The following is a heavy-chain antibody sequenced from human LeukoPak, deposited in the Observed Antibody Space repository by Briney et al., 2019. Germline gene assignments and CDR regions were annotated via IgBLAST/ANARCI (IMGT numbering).Heavy chain of an antibody. CDR3: ARDDWYSSSWPGAFDI. V-gene: IGHV4-4*07. CDR1: GGSISSYY. J-gene: IGHJ3*02. Sequence: SETLSLTCTVSGGSISSYYWSWIRQPAGKGPEWIGRIYTSGSTNYNPSLKSRVTMSVDTSKNQFSLKLSSVTAADTAVYYCARDDWYSSSWPGAFDIWGQGTMVTVSS. D-gene: IGHD6-13*01. CDR2: IYTSGST.